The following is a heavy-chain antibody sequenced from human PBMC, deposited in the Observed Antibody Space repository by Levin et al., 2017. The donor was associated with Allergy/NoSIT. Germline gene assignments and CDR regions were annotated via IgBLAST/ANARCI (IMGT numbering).Heavy chain of an antibody. CDR2: IVFDGNDQ. V-gene: IGHV3-30*18. D-gene: IGHD2-15*01. CDR1: GFQFSLYG. Sequence: GGSLRIPCAASGFQFSLYGMHWVRQAPGKGLEWVALIVFDGNDQYYADSVKGRFTISRDNSKNTLYLQMSSLRENDTAIYYCAKRGYCSGNTCQSHDAIDVWGQGTLVMVSS. J-gene: IGHJ3*01. CDR3: AKRGYCSGNTCQSHDAIDV.